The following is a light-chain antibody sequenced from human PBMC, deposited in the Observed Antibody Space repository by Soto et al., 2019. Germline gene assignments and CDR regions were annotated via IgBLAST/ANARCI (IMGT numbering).Light chain of an antibody. J-gene: IGLJ1*01. Sequence: QSVLTQPPSASGSPGQSVAISCTGTSXDVGGYNYVSWYQQHPGKAPKLMIYEVNKRPSGVPDRFSGSKSGSTASLTVSGLQAEDEADYYCSSYAGSSNVFGTGTKVTVL. CDR3: SSYAGSSNV. CDR2: EVN. V-gene: IGLV2-8*01. CDR1: SXDVGGYNY.